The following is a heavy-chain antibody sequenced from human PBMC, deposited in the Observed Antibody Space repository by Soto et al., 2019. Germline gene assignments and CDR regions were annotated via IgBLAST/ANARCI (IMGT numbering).Heavy chain of an antibody. CDR3: ASGGGSWESQYYYGMDV. D-gene: IGHD2-15*01. J-gene: IGHJ6*02. CDR1: GGSISSGGYY. CDR2: IYYSGST. Sequence: KPSETLSLTCTVSGGSISSGGYYWSWIRQHPGKGLEWIGYIYYSGSTYYNPSLKSRVTISVDTSKNQFSLKLSSVTAADTAVYYCASGGGSWESQYYYGMDVWGQGTTVTVSS. V-gene: IGHV4-31*03.